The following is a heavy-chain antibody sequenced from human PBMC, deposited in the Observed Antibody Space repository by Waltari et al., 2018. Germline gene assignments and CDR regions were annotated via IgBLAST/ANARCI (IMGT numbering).Heavy chain of an antibody. CDR3: ARARDEQTAMVYFDH. CDR1: GFTVSTNH. J-gene: IGHJ4*02. CDR2: IYPAGST. D-gene: IGHD5-18*01. V-gene: IGHV3-66*02. Sequence: EVDLVESGGGLVHPGGSLRLSCAAHGFTVSTNHRTWVRQVPGRGLEWVSIIYPAGSTYNADSVEGRFTISRDVSKNMVHLQMNSLRPEDTAIYYCARARDEQTAMVYFDHWGQGTLVSVSS.